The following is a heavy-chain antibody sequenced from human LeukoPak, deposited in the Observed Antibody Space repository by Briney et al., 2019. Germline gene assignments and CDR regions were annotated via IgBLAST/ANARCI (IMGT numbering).Heavy chain of an antibody. V-gene: IGHV3-7*01. CDR3: VRALGSPSADH. CDR2: IKQDGSEK. Sequence: GGSLRLSCAASGFTFINSWMSWVRQAPGKGLEWVANIKQDGSEKYYVDSVEGRFTISRDNAKDSLSLQMNSLRGEDTAVYYCVRALGSPSADHWGQGTLVTVSA. CDR1: GFTFINSW. D-gene: IGHD6-6*01. J-gene: IGHJ4*02.